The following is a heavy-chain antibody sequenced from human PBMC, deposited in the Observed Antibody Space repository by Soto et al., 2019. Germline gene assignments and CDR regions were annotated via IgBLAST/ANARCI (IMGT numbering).Heavy chain of an antibody. V-gene: IGHV1-69*13. CDR1: GGTFSSYA. CDR2: IIPIFGTA. J-gene: IGHJ2*01. CDR3: ARTMTTVTTNYWYFDL. Sequence: SVKVSCKASGGTFSSYAISWVRQAPGQGLEWMGGIIPIFGTANYAQKFQGRVTITADESTSTAYMELSSLRSEDTAMYYCARTMTTVTTNYWYFDLWGRGTLVTVSS. D-gene: IGHD4-17*01.